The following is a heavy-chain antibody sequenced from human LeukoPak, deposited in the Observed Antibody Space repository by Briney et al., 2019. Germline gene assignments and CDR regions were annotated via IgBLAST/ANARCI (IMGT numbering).Heavy chain of an antibody. CDR3: ARDSSPSAVVVPYYYYGMDV. Sequence: GGSLRLSCAASGFTFSSYAMLWVRQAPGKGLEWVAVISYDGSNKYYADSVKGRFTISRDNSKNTLYLQMNSLRAEDTAVYYCARDSSPSAVVVPYYYYGMDVWGQGTTVTVSS. CDR2: ISYDGSNK. CDR1: GFTFSSYA. D-gene: IGHD2-2*01. V-gene: IGHV3-30-3*01. J-gene: IGHJ6*02.